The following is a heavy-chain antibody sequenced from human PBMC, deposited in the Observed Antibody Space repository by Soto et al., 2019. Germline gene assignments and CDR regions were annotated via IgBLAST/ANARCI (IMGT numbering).Heavy chain of an antibody. CDR1: GFTFTTYA. D-gene: IGHD2-2*01. Sequence: EVQLLESGGGLVQPGGSLRLSCSASGFTFTTYAMSWVRQAPGKGLEWVSTISGSADSTYYADSVKGRFTISRDNSKSTLYLQMNSLRAEDTAVYYCTKGVDAQSCSTFSCLFYFDCWGQGTLVTVSS. CDR2: ISGSADST. J-gene: IGHJ4*02. CDR3: TKGVDAQSCSTFSCLFYFDC. V-gene: IGHV3-23*01.